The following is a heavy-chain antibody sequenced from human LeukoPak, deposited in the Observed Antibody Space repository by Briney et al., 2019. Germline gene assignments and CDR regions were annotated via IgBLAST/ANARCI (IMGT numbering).Heavy chain of an antibody. CDR1: GYTFTDYF. J-gene: IGHJ4*02. Sequence: AASVKVSCKISGYTFTDYFIHWVRQATGQGLEWMGWMNPNSDNTGYAQKFQGRVTITRNTSISTAYMELSSLRSEDTAVYYCARGVQSWGQGTLVTVSS. D-gene: IGHD4/OR15-4a*01. CDR3: ARGVQS. V-gene: IGHV1-8*03. CDR2: MNPNSDNT.